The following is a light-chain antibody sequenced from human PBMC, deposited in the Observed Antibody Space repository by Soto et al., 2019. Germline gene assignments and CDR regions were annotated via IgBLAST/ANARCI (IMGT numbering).Light chain of an antibody. CDR1: QSVSSN. J-gene: IGKJ4*02. CDR2: GAS. CDR3: QQYGISLFT. Sequence: LTNSPVALSLSPGERATLSCRASQSVSSNLAWYQQKPGQSPRLLIHGASSRATGIPDRFSGSGSGTDFTFTISRLEPEDFAVYYCQQYGISLFTFGEGTKVDIK. V-gene: IGKV3-20*01.